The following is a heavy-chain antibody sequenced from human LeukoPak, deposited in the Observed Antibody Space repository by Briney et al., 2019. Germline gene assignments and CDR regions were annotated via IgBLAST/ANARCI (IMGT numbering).Heavy chain of an antibody. CDR1: GYTFTGYY. CDR2: INPNSGGT. V-gene: IGHV1-2*02. D-gene: IGHD6-13*01. CDR3: ARGEVSSWYDYFQH. Sequence: ASVKVSCKASGYTFTGYYMHWVRQAPGQGLEWMGWINPNSGGTKYAQKFLGRVTMTRDTSISTGDMELSRLRSDDTAVYYCARGEVSSWYDYFQHWGQGSLVTVSS. J-gene: IGHJ1*01.